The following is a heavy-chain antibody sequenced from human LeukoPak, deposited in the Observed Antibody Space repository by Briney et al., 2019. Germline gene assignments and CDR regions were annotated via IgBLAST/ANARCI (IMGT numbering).Heavy chain of an antibody. CDR1: GFIFRSYH. Sequence: GGSLRLSCAGSGFIFRSYHMNWVRQAPGKGLEWVAFITSSSDTISYADSVKGRFTISRDNAKNSLYLQMDGLRAEDTAVYYCARGIIGHYYGSGSYLLDYWGQGTLVTVSS. V-gene: IGHV3-48*01. CDR2: ITSSSDTI. J-gene: IGHJ4*02. CDR3: ARGIIGHYYGSGSYLLDY. D-gene: IGHD3-10*01.